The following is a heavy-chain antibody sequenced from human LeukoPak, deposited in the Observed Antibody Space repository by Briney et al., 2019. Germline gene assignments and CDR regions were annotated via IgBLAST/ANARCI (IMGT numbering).Heavy chain of an antibody. CDR1: GFTFSSYE. CDR2: ISSSGSTI. Sequence: QTGGSLRLSCAASGFTFSSYEMNWVRQAPGKGLVWVSYISSSGSTIYYADSVKGRFTISRDNAKNSLYLQMNSLRAEDTAVYYCARWDYDILTGYRTNDYWGQGTLVTVSS. CDR3: ARWDYDILTGYRTNDY. V-gene: IGHV3-48*03. J-gene: IGHJ4*02. D-gene: IGHD3-9*01.